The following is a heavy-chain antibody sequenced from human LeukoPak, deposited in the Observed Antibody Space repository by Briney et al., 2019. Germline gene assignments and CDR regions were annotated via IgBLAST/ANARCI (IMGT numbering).Heavy chain of an antibody. D-gene: IGHD1-26*01. V-gene: IGHV3-48*04. CDR2: ISSSSSTI. CDR3: ARDARGSYYNWFDP. CDR1: GFTFSSYS. J-gene: IGHJ5*02. Sequence: PGGSLRLSCAASGFTFSSYSMNWVRQAPGKGLEWVSYISSSSSTIYYADSVKGRFTISRDNAKNSLYLQMNSLRAEDTAVYSCARDARGSYYNWFDPWGQGTLVTVSS.